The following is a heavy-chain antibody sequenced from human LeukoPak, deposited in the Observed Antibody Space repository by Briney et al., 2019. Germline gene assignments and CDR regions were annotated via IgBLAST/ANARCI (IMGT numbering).Heavy chain of an antibody. CDR2: VDPEDGET. CDR3: ATGLPGGP. J-gene: IGHJ5*02. V-gene: IGHV1-69-2*01. D-gene: IGHD3-10*01. CDR1: GYTFTDYY. Sequence: ASVTVPCKASGYTFTDYYMHWVQQAPGKGLEWMGRVDPEDGETIYAEKFQGRVTITADTSTDTAYMELSSPRSEDTAVYYCATGLPGGPWGQGTLVTVSS.